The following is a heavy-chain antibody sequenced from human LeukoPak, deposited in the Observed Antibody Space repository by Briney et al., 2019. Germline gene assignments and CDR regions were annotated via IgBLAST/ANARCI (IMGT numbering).Heavy chain of an antibody. CDR3: ARLASSGWSHCDY. CDR2: IYHSGRP. Sequence: SQTLSLTCAVSGDSISSGAYSWNWIRQPPGKGLEWIGSIYHSGRPYYNPSLKSRVTISVDTSKNQFSLKMNSVTAADTAVYYCARLASSGWSHCDYWGQGTLVTVSS. V-gene: IGHV4-30-2*01. CDR1: GDSISSGAYS. D-gene: IGHD6-19*01. J-gene: IGHJ4*02.